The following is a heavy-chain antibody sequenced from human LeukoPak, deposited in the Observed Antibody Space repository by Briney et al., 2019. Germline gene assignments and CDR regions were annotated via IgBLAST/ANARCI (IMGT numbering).Heavy chain of an antibody. Sequence: GGSLRLSCAASGFTFSNYAMSWVRQAPGKGLDWVSAITGSGGNTYYADSVKGRFTISRDNSKNTLYLQMNSPRAEDTAVYYCAKWGDYDVLTGYYVSDYWGQGALVTVSS. CDR3: AKWGDYDVLTGYYVSDY. D-gene: IGHD3-9*01. CDR1: GFTFSNYA. V-gene: IGHV3-23*01. CDR2: ITGSGGNT. J-gene: IGHJ4*02.